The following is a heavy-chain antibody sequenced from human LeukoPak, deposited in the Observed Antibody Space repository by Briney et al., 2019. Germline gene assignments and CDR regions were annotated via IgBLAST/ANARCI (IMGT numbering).Heavy chain of an antibody. Sequence: GGSLRLSCAASGFTFSSYALTWVRQAPGKGLEWVSAIGGSSDSTLFADSVKGRFTISRDISKNTLYLQMNSLRAEDSALYYCARGGRGSAAVVAPRSFDIWGQGTMVTVSS. CDR1: GFTFSSYA. V-gene: IGHV3-23*01. J-gene: IGHJ3*02. CDR2: IGGSSDST. CDR3: ARGGRGSAAVVAPRSFDI. D-gene: IGHD3-22*01.